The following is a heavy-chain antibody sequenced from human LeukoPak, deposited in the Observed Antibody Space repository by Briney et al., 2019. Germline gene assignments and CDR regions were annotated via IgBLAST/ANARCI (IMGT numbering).Heavy chain of an antibody. V-gene: IGHV4-59*08. J-gene: IGHJ5*02. CDR3: ASTPGGVGWFDP. CDR1: GGSISSYY. D-gene: IGHD3-3*01. Sequence: PSETLSLTCTVSGGSISSYYWSWIRQPPGKGLEWIGYIYYSGSTNYNPSLKSRVTISVDTSKNQFSLKLSSVTAADTAVYYCASTPGGVGWFDPWGQGTLVTVSS. CDR2: IYYSGST.